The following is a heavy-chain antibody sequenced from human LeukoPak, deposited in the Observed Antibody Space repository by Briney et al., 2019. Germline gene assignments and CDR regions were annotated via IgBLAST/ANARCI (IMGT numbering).Heavy chain of an antibody. CDR1: GGSISTSNW. Sequence: PSETLSLTCAVSGGSISTSNWWSWVRQPPGKGLEWIGEIYHSGSTNYNPPLKSRVTISVDKSKSQFSLKLSSVTAADTAVYYCARKTYDSSGLIPNPGVFDIWGQGTMVTVSS. CDR3: ARKTYDSSGLIPNPGVFDI. D-gene: IGHD3-22*01. V-gene: IGHV4-4*02. CDR2: IYHSGST. J-gene: IGHJ3*02.